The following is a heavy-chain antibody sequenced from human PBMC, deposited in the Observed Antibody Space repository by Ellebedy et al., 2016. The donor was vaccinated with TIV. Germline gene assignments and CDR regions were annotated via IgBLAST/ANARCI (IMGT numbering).Heavy chain of an antibody. CDR2: INPDSGGT. J-gene: IGHJ6*02. V-gene: IGHV1-2*02. D-gene: IGHD5-12*01. CDR3: ARGADIVRVILSNYFYSTMDV. Sequence: AASVKVSCKASGYTFTGYYIHWVRQAPGQGLEWMGWINPDSGGTNFAQKFQDSVTVTRDTSITTAYMELSRLKSDDTAVYYCARGADIVRVILSNYFYSTMDVWGQGTTVTVS. CDR1: GYTFTGYY.